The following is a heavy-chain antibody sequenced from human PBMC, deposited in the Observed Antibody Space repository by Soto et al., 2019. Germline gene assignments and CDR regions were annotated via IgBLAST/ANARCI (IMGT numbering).Heavy chain of an antibody. J-gene: IGHJ4*02. CDR3: ARDAGGPDDY. Sequence: SETLSLTCTVSVESISIYYWSWIRQPPGKGLEWIGYMYYSGSTNYNPSLKSRVTISVDTSKNQFSLKLSSVTAADTAVYYCARDAGGPDDYWGQGTLVTVSS. D-gene: IGHD2-15*01. CDR2: MYYSGST. CDR1: VESISIYY. V-gene: IGHV4-59*01.